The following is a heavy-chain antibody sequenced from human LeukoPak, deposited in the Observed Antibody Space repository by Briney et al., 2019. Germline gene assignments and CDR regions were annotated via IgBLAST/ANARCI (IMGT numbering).Heavy chain of an antibody. J-gene: IGHJ5*02. CDR2: ISWNSGSI. CDR1: GFTFDDYA. CDR3: AKDGPPFYYGSGSYYNWFDP. Sequence: PGGSLRLSCAASGFTFDDYAMHWVRQAPGKGLEWVSGISWNSGSIGYADSVKGRFTISRDNAKNSLYLQMNSLRAEDTALYYCAKDGPPFYYGSGSYYNWFDPWGRGTLVTVSS. D-gene: IGHD3-10*01. V-gene: IGHV3-9*01.